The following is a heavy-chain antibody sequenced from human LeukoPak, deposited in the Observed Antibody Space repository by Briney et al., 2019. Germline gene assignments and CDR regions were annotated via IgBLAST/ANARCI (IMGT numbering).Heavy chain of an antibody. CDR3: ARGSGGLDY. CDR1: GYTFTGYY. J-gene: IGHJ4*02. Sequence: ASVKVSCKASGYTFTGYYMHWVRQAPGQGLEWMGWMNPNSGNTGYAQKFQGRVTMTRNTSISTAYMELSSLRSEDTAVYYCARGSGGLDYWGQGTLVTVSS. CDR2: MNPNSGNT. V-gene: IGHV1-8*02. D-gene: IGHD3-10*01.